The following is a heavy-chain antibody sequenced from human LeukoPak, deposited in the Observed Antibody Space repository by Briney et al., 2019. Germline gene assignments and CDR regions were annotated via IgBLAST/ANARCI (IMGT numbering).Heavy chain of an antibody. V-gene: IGHV3-30*14. D-gene: IGHD3-22*01. CDR2: ISYDGINK. CDR1: GFTFSNYA. J-gene: IGHJ4*02. CDR3: ARDSPITYYCDSSGSYYGV. Sequence: GGSLRLSCAASGFTFSNYAMQWVRQAPGKGLEWVAVISYDGINKYYADSVKGRFTISRDNSKNTLYLQMNSLRAEDTGVYYCARDSPITYYCDSSGSYYGVWGQGTLVTVSS.